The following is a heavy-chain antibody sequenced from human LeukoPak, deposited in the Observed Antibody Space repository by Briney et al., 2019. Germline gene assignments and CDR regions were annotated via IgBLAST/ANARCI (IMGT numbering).Heavy chain of an antibody. CDR1: GYTFTGYY. Sequence: ASVKVSCKASGYTFTGYYKHWVRQAPGQGLEWMGRINPNSGGTNYAQKFQGRVTMTRDTSISTAYMELSRLRSDDTAVYYCARREGTGDRPFDYWGQGTLVTVSS. D-gene: IGHD7-27*01. CDR3: ARREGTGDRPFDY. CDR2: INPNSGGT. V-gene: IGHV1-2*06. J-gene: IGHJ4*02.